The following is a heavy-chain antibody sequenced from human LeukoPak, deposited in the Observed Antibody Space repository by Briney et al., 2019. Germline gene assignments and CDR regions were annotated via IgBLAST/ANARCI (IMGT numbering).Heavy chain of an antibody. CDR2: ISSSSSYI. J-gene: IGHJ6*02. Sequence: GGSLRLSCAASGFTFSSYSMNWVREAPGKGLEWVSSISSSSSYIYYADSVKGRFTISRDNAKNSLYLQMNSLRAEDTAVYYCARASIAVAGRGYYYYGMDVWGQGTTVTVSS. CDR1: GFTFSSYS. V-gene: IGHV3-21*01. D-gene: IGHD6-19*01. CDR3: ARASIAVAGRGYYYYGMDV.